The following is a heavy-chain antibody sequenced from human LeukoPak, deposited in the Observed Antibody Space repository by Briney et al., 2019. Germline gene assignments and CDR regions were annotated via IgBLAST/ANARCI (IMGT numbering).Heavy chain of an antibody. J-gene: IGHJ3*02. CDR3: ARGGPAPHRITLIVVASSTDAFDI. V-gene: IGHV1-18*01. CDR1: GYTFTSYG. Sequence: ASVKVSCKASGYTFTSYGISWVRQAPGQGLEWMGWISAYNGDTNYAQKLQGRVTMTTDTSTSTAYMELRSLRSDYTAVYYCARGGPAPHRITLIVVASSTDAFDIWGQGTMVTVSS. D-gene: IGHD3-22*01. CDR2: ISAYNGDT.